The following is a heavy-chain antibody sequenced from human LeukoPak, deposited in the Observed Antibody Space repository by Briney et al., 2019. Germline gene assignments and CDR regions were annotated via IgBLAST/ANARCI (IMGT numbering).Heavy chain of an antibody. D-gene: IGHD5-18*01. CDR3: ARGGEYRYGYVDFDY. Sequence: ASVKVSCKASGYTFTSYAIHWVRQAPGQRLEWMGWINAGNGNTKYSQKFQGRVTITRDTSASTAYMELSSLRSEDTAVYYCARGGEYRYGYVDFDYWGQGTLVTVSS. J-gene: IGHJ4*02. CDR1: GYTFTSYA. V-gene: IGHV1-3*01. CDR2: INAGNGNT.